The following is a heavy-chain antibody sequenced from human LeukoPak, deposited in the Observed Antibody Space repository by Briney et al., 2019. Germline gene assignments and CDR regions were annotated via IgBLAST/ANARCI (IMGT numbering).Heavy chain of an antibody. CDR2: INPSDNNT. CDR1: GYTFTTYH. CDR3: AREAYGSETYYSVDY. J-gene: IGHJ4*01. V-gene: IGHV1-46*01. Sequence: ASVKVSCKASGYTFTTYHMHWVRKAPGQGLEWMGIINPSDNNTNYAKKFQGRVTMTKETSTNTVYMELSSLRSEDAAIYDCAREAYGSETYYSVDYWGHGTLVTVSS. D-gene: IGHD3-10*01.